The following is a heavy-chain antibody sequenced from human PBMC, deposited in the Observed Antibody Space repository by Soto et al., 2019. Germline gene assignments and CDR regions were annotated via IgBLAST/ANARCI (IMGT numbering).Heavy chain of an antibody. D-gene: IGHD2-8*01. J-gene: IGHJ5*02. CDR3: ARTPGNGNWFDP. CDR2: IDWDDDK. Sequence: SGPYAGEPTQTLTLTCTFSGFSLSTSGMRVSWIRQPPGKALEWLARIDWDDDKFYSTSLKTRLTISKDTSKNQVVLTMTNMDPVDTATYYCARTPGNGNWFDPWGQGTLVTVSS. V-gene: IGHV2-70*04. CDR1: GFSLSTSGMR.